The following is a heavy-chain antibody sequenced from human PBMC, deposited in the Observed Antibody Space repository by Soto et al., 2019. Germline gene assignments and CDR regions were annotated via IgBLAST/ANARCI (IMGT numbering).Heavy chain of an antibody. CDR3: AGDPNPQYYYDSSDKGDDAFDI. D-gene: IGHD3-22*01. CDR2: ISSSSSTI. CDR1: GFTCSSYS. V-gene: IGHV3-48*01. Sequence: GGSLRLCCAASGFTCSSYSMNWIRQAPGKGLEWVSYISSSSSTIYYADSVKGRFTISRDNAKNTLYLQMNSLRAEDTAVYYCAGDPNPQYYYDSSDKGDDAFDIWGQGTMVTVSS. J-gene: IGHJ3*02.